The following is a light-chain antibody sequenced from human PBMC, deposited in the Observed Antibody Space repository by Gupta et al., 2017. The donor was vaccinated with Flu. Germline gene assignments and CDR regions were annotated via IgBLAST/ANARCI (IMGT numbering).Light chain of an antibody. J-gene: IGLJ3*02. Sequence: SSSNIENNYVSWYQQLPGTAPKLLIYENNKRPSGIPDRFSGSKSDTSATLGITGLLTGDEADYYCGTWDSSLSAWVFGGGTKLTVL. CDR2: ENN. CDR3: GTWDSSLSAWV. V-gene: IGLV1-51*02. CDR1: SSNIENNY.